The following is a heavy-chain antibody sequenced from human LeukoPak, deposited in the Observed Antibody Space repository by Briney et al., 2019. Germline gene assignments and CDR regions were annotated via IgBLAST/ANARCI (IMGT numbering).Heavy chain of an antibody. CDR3: ARGPSSGWGGYFDY. CDR1: GDSISSGGYY. Sequence: SETLSLTCTVSGDSISSGGYYWSWIRQPPGTGLEWIGYINHSGSSYYNPSLKSRVTISVDRSKNQFSLKLSSVTAADTAVYYCARGPSSGWGGYFDYWGQGTLVTVSS. CDR2: INHSGSS. D-gene: IGHD6-19*01. V-gene: IGHV4-30-2*01. J-gene: IGHJ4*02.